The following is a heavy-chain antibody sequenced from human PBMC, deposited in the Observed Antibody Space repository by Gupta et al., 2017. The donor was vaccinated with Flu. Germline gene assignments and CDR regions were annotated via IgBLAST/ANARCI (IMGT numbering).Heavy chain of an antibody. V-gene: IGHV3-21*06. CDR2: ISSSSSYI. J-gene: IGHJ4*02. CDR1: GFTFSDYN. Sequence: EVQLVESAGGLVKPGESLRLSCAASGFTFSDYNMNWVRQAPGKGLEWVSSISSSSSYIYYADSVKGRFTISRDKAKNSLYLQMNSLRAEDTAVYYCARGTDYDYGDDAAYWGQGTLGTVAS. CDR3: ARGTDYDYGDDAAY. D-gene: IGHD4-17*01.